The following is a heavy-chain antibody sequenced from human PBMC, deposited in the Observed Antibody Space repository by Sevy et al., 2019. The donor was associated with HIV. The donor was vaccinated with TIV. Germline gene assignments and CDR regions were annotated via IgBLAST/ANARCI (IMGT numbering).Heavy chain of an antibody. CDR3: GRDQYYDVLTGLYAIDV. CDR1: AMSVSSANDY. J-gene: IGHJ6*02. D-gene: IGHD3-9*01. CDR2: VFYFAST. V-gene: IGHV4-61*01. Sequence: SETLSLTCSVSAMSVSSANDYWTWIRQPPGKGLEWIGHVFYFASTNYNPSLKSRVTISLDTSKRQFSLKLTSVTAADTAVYYCGRDQYYDVLTGLYAIDVWGQGTTVTVSS.